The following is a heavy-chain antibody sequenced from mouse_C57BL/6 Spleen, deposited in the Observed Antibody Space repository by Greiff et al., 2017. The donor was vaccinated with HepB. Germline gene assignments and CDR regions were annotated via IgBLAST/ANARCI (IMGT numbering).Heavy chain of an antibody. Sequence: QVQLQQPGAELVKPGASVKLSCKASDYTFTSYWMQWVKQRPGQGLEWIGEIDPSDSYTNYNQKFKGKATLTVDTSSSTAYMQLSSLTSEDSAVYYCARSPPYFDYWGQGTTLTVSS. J-gene: IGHJ2*01. CDR3: ARSPPYFDY. CDR1: DYTFTSYW. CDR2: IDPSDSYT. V-gene: IGHV1-50*01.